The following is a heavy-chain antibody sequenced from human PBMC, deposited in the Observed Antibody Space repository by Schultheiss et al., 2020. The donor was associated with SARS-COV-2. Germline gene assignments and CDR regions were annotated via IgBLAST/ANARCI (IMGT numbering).Heavy chain of an antibody. CDR1: GGSISNDY. V-gene: IGHV4-59*01. Sequence: SETLSLTCAVSGGSISNDYWTWIRQPPGMGLEWMGYIYNSGSTNYNPSLKSRLMISVDTSKNQFSLRLSSVTAADTALYFCARVHTIFGLVTGFEYWSQGTLVTVSS. CDR3: ARVHTIFGLVTGFEY. J-gene: IGHJ4*02. D-gene: IGHD3/OR15-3a*01. CDR2: IYNSGST.